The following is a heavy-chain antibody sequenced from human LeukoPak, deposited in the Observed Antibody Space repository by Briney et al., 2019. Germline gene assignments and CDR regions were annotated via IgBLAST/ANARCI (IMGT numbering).Heavy chain of an antibody. CDR2: ISSSSSAI. J-gene: IGHJ4*02. CDR1: GFTVSSNY. V-gene: IGHV3-48*02. CDR3: ARDPPAAGY. Sequence: GGSLRLSCAASGFTVSSNYMSWVRQAPGKGLEWVSYISSSSSAIYYADSVKGRFTISRDNAKNSLFLQMNSLRDEDTAVYYCARDPPAAGYWGQGTLVTVSS. D-gene: IGHD6-13*01.